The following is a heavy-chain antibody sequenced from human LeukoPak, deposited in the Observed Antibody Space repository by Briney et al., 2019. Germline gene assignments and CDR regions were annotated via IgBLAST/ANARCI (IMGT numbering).Heavy chain of an antibody. CDR2: IKQDGSEK. J-gene: IGHJ4*02. D-gene: IGHD2-2*01. CDR1: GFTFSSYW. CDR3: AKDGVVVVPAEDY. V-gene: IGHV3-7*01. Sequence: GGSLRLSCAASGFTFSSYWMSWVRQAPGKGLEWVANIKQDGSEKYYVDSVKGRFTISRDNSKNTLYLQMNSLRAEDTAVYYCAKDGVVVVPAEDYWGQGTLVTVSS.